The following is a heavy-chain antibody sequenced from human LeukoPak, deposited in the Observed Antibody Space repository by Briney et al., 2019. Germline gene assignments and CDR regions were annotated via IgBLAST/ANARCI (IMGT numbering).Heavy chain of an antibody. CDR2: IRYDGSNK. J-gene: IGHJ3*02. CDR1: GFTFSSYG. V-gene: IGHV3-30*02. D-gene: IGHD2-8*02. Sequence: GGSLRLSCAASGFTFSSYGMHWVRQAPGKGLEWVAFIRYDGSNKYYADSVKGRFTISRDNSKNTLYLQMNSLRAEDTAVYYCAKDRRRAGGVSDAFDIWGQGTMVTVSS. CDR3: AKDRRRAGGVSDAFDI.